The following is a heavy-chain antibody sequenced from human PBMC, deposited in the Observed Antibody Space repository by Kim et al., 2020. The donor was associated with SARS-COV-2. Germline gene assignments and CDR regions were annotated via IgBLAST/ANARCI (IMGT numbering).Heavy chain of an antibody. D-gene: IGHD1-7*01. J-gene: IGHJ4*02. CDR3: AHRRGYRWNYDF. CDR1: GFSLSTSGVG. CDR2: IYLDDDK. V-gene: IGHV2-5*02. Sequence: SGPTLVNPTQTLTLTCTFSGFSLSTSGVGVGWIRQPPGKALEWLALIYLDDDKRYSPSLKSRLTITKDTSKNQVVLTLTNMDPVDTAAYYWAHRRGYRWNYDFWGQGTLVTVSS.